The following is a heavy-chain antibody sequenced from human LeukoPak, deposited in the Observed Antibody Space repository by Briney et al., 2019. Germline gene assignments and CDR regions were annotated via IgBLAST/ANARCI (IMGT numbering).Heavy chain of an antibody. Sequence: ASVKVSCKASVYTFTGYYMHWVRQAPGQGLEGMGWINPNSGGTNYAQKFQGRVTMTRDTSISTAYMELSRLRSDDTAVYYCAREASGSSAFDYWGQGTLVTVSS. D-gene: IGHD1-26*01. CDR2: INPNSGGT. V-gene: IGHV1-2*02. J-gene: IGHJ4*02. CDR3: AREASGSSAFDY. CDR1: VYTFTGYY.